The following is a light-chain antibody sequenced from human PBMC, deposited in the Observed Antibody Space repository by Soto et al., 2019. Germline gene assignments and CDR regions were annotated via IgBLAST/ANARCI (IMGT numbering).Light chain of an antibody. CDR2: ANI. J-gene: IGLJ3*02. V-gene: IGLV1-40*01. CDR3: QSYDSSLSAWV. Sequence: SVLTQPPSVSAAPGQRVTISCTGSSSNIGAGYDVHWYQQLPGTAPKLLIYANINRPSGVPDRFSGSKSGTSASLAITGLQAEDEADYYCQSYDSSLSAWVFGGGTKLTVL. CDR1: SSNIGAGYD.